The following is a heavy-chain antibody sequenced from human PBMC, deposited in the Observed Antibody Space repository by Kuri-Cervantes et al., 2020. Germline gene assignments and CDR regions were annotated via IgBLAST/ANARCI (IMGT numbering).Heavy chain of an antibody. V-gene: IGHV3-30*03. Sequence: GGSLRLSCAASAFSFRSYAMHWVRQAPGKGLEWVAVISSDGSNRFYVDSVEGRFTISRDNSNNIPYLQMNSLRAEDTAVYYCATYEGYGSGNLYYYYGMDVWGQGTTVTVSS. CDR1: AFSFRSYA. CDR3: ATYEGYGSGNLYYYYGMDV. CDR2: ISSDGSNR. D-gene: IGHD3-10*01. J-gene: IGHJ6*02.